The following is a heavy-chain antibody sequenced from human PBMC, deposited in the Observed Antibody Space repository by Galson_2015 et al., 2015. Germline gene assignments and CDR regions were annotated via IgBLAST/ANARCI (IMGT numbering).Heavy chain of an antibody. Sequence: SVKVSCKASGFTFTSSAMQWVRQARGQRLEWIGWIVVGSGNTNYAQKFQERVTITRDMSTSTAYMELSSLRSEDTAVYYCAADDYYGSGSFGFDYWGQGTLVTVSS. CDR3: AADDYYGSGSFGFDY. D-gene: IGHD3-10*01. CDR2: IVVGSGNT. CDR1: GFTFTSSA. V-gene: IGHV1-58*02. J-gene: IGHJ4*02.